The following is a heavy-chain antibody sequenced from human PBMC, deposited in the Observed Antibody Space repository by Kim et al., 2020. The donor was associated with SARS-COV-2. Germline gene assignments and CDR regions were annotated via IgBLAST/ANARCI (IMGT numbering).Heavy chain of an antibody. CDR2: ISGSDDSI. CDR3: VSDDGLGRDVPDYGIDF. V-gene: IGHV3-23*01. J-gene: IGHJ6*01. CDR1: GFPFSSYA. D-gene: IGHD3-10*01. Sequence: GGSLRLSCATSGFPFSSYAMSWVRQAPGKGLEWVSAISGSDDSIYYADSVKGRFTISRDESKNTLYLQMNSLRAEDTAVYYCVSDDGLGRDVPDYGIDF.